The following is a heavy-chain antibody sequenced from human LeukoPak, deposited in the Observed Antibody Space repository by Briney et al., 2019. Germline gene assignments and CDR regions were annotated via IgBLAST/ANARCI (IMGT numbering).Heavy chain of an antibody. Sequence: ASVKVSCKVSGYTLTELSMHWVRQAPGKGLEWMGGFDPEDGETIYAQKFQGRVTMTEDTSTETAYMELSSLRSEDTAVYYCATLKVRGVIAEADWFDPWGQGTLVTVSS. J-gene: IGHJ5*02. CDR1: GYTLTELS. CDR3: ATLKVRGVIAEADWFDP. V-gene: IGHV1-24*01. D-gene: IGHD3-10*01. CDR2: FDPEDGET.